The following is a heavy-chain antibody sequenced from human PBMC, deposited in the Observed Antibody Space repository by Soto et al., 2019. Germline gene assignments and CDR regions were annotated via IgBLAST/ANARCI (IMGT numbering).Heavy chain of an antibody. CDR1: GYTFTSYD. V-gene: IGHV1-8*01. J-gene: IGHJ4*02. Sequence: GASVKVSCKASGYTFTSYDINWVRQATGQGLEWMGWMNANSGNTDYAQKFQGRVTMTRNTSTSTAYMELSSLRSEDTAVYYCARNPNYDFWSGYYLILGYWGQGTLVTAPQ. CDR2: MNANSGNT. D-gene: IGHD3-3*01. CDR3: ARNPNYDFWSGYYLILGY.